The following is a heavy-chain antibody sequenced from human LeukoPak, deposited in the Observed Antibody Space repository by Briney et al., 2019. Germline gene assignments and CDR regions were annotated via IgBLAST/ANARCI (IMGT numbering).Heavy chain of an antibody. CDR1: GFTFSSYA. J-gene: IGHJ4*02. CDR2: ISYDGSNK. D-gene: IGHD3-3*01. V-gene: IGHV3-30-3*01. Sequence: PGRSLRLSCVASGFTFSSYAMHGVRQAPGKGLEWVALISYDGSNKYYADSVKGRFTISRDNSKNTLYLQVNSLSPEDTAVYYCASDMSYSGYYIDYWGQGTLVTVSS. CDR3: ASDMSYSGYYIDY.